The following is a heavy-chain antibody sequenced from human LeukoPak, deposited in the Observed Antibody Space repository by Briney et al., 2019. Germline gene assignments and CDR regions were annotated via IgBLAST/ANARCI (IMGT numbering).Heavy chain of an antibody. Sequence: PGGSLRLSCAASGFTFSSYAMGWVRQAPGKGLEWVSAISGSGGSTYYADSVKGRFTISRDNSKNTLYLQMNSLRAEDTAVYYCAKDAGYSSSWYVDYWGQGTLVTVSS. CDR3: AKDAGYSSSWYVDY. J-gene: IGHJ4*02. CDR1: GFTFSSYA. V-gene: IGHV3-23*01. D-gene: IGHD6-13*01. CDR2: ISGSGGST.